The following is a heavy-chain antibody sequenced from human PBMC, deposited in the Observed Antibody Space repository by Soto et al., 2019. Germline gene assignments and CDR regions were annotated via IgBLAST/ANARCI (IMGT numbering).Heavy chain of an antibody. CDR2: ISAYNGNT. Sequence: SVKVSCKASGYTFTSYGISWVRQAPGQGLEWMGWISAYNGNTNYAQKLQGRDTMTTDTSTSTAYMELRSLRSDDTAVYYCARAREYSGYDWRYYFDYWGQGTLVTVSS. V-gene: IGHV1-18*01. CDR1: GYTFTSYG. D-gene: IGHD5-12*01. J-gene: IGHJ4*02. CDR3: ARAREYSGYDWRYYFDY.